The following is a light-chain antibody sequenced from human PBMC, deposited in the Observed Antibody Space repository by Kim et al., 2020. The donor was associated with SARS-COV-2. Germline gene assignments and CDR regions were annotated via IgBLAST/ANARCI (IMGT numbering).Light chain of an antibody. V-gene: IGLV1-47*02. J-gene: IGLJ1*01. CDR2: TDL. Sequence: QSVTISYSGSNSNIGISYVYWYQQLPGTAPKLLIYTDLQRPSGVPDRFSGSKSGTSASLAISGLRSEDEADYYCAAWDDSLSGYVFGTGTKVTVL. CDR1: NSNIGISY. CDR3: AAWDDSLSGYV.